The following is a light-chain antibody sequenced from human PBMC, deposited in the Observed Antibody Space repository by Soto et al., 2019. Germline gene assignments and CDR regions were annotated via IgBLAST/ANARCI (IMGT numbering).Light chain of an antibody. V-gene: IGKV3-20*01. J-gene: IGKJ1*01. CDR2: HAS. CDR3: QQYGDSPRS. Sequence: LVLMKSPGTLSLSPGERATLSCRASRSLSSDYLAWYQQKPGQAPRLLFYHASRRATGTPDRFSVSWSGTDGTITIRRLEPGDVAVYYGQQYGDSPRSFGQGTKGDIK. CDR1: RSLSSDY.